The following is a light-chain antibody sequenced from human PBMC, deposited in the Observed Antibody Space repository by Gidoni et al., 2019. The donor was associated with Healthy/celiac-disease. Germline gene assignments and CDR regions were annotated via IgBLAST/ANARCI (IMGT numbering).Light chain of an antibody. CDR1: QSISSY. V-gene: IGKV1-39*01. CDR2: AAS. J-gene: IGKJ4*01. CDR3: QRSYSTPPLT. Sequence: DIQMIQSPSSLSASVGDRVTITCRASQSISSYLNWYQQKPGKAPKLLIYAASSLQSGVPSRFSGSGSGTDFTLTISSLQPEDFATYYCQRSYSTPPLTFGGGTKVKIK.